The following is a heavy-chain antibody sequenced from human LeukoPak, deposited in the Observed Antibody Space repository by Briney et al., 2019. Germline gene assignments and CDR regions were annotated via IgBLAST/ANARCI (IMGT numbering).Heavy chain of an antibody. CDR3: ARDLRILYDFWSGYNDY. D-gene: IGHD3-3*01. J-gene: IGHJ4*02. V-gene: IGHV3-33*01. CDR2: IWYDGSNK. Sequence: GGSLRLSCAASGFTFSSYGVHWVRQAPGKGLEWVAVIWYDGSNKYYADSVKGRFTISRDNAKNSLYLQMNSLRAEDTAVYYCARDLRILYDFWSGYNDYWGQGTLVTVSS. CDR1: GFTFSSYG.